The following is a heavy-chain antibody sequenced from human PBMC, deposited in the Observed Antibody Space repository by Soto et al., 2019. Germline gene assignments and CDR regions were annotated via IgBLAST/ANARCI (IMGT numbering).Heavy chain of an antibody. D-gene: IGHD2-2*01. V-gene: IGHV3-30-3*01. CDR2: ISYDGSNK. Sequence: QVQLVESGGGVVQPGRSLRLSCAASGFTFSSYAMHWVRQAPGKGLEWVAVISYDGSNKCYADSVKGRFTSSRDNSKIKLSMQRNRLRAEDRAVYYCAGLPCDYWGQGTLVTVSS. J-gene: IGHJ4*02. CDR3: AGLPCDY. CDR1: GFTFSSYA.